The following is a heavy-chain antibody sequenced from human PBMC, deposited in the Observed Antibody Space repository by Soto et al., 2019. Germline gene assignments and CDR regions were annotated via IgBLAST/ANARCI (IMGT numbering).Heavy chain of an antibody. CDR1: GFTFSSYA. CDR2: ISGSGGST. D-gene: IGHD3-16*01. Sequence: GGSLRLSCAASGFTFSSYAMSWVRQAPGKGLEWVSAISGSGGSTYYADSVKGRFTISRDNSKNTLYLQMNSLRAEDTAVYYCAKAPNPVATFGGVWFGYYFDYWGQGTLVTVSS. V-gene: IGHV3-23*01. J-gene: IGHJ4*02. CDR3: AKAPNPVATFGGVWFGYYFDY.